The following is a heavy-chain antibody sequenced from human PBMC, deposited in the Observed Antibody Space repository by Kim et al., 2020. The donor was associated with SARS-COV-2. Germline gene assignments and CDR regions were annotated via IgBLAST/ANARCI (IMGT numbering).Heavy chain of an antibody. Sequence: GTTNQHPPLESRVTISVDTSKNQFSLKLKSVTAADTAVYYCARAYLATIGYWGQGTLVTVSS. V-gene: IGHV4-34*01. D-gene: IGHD5-12*01. CDR3: ARAYLATIGY. J-gene: IGHJ4*02. CDR2: GTT.